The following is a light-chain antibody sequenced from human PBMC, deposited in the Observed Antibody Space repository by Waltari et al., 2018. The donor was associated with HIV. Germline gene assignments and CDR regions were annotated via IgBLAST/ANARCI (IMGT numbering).Light chain of an antibody. V-gene: IGLV1-44*01. CDR2: ANN. CDR3: AAWDDSLNGLI. J-gene: IGLJ2*01. CDR1: SSNIGSNT. Sequence: QSVLTQPPTASGTHGQRVTISCSGSSSNIGSNTVNWYQQLPGTAPKLLVYANNQRPSGVPARFSGSRSGTSASLAISWLQSEDDADYYCAAWDDSLNGLIFGGGTTLTVL.